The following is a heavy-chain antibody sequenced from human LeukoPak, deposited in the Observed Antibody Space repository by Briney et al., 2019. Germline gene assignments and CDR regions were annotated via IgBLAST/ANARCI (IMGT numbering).Heavy chain of an antibody. D-gene: IGHD6-19*01. CDR2: ISWNSGSI. J-gene: IGHJ4*02. CDR3: AKSDSSGWTSLNFDY. V-gene: IGHV3-9*03. CDR1: GFTFDDYA. Sequence: GGSLRLSCAASGFTFDDYAMHWVRQAPGKGLEWVSGISWNSGSIGYADSVKGRFTISRDNAKNSLYLQMNSLRAEDMALYYCAKSDSSGWTSLNFDYWCQGTLVTVSS.